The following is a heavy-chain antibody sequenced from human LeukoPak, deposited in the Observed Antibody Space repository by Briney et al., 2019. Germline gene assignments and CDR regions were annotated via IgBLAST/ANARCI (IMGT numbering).Heavy chain of an antibody. Sequence: GGSLRLSCAASGFTFRGYWMNWARQAPGKGLEWVAIINQDGSEKYYVDSVKGRFTISRDNAKISLYLQMNSLRVEDTAVYFCARAISMVRGLIYYGMDVWGQGTTVTVSS. J-gene: IGHJ6*02. CDR2: INQDGSEK. V-gene: IGHV3-7*01. D-gene: IGHD3-10*01. CDR3: ARAISMVRGLIYYGMDV. CDR1: GFTFRGYW.